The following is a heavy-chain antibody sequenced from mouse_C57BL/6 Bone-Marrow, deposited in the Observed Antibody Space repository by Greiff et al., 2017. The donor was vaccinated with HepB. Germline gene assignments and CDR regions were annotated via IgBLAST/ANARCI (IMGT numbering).Heavy chain of an antibody. J-gene: IGHJ2*01. CDR3: ARWDYYGSSYYFDY. CDR1: GYSFTDYN. CDR2: INPNYGTT. D-gene: IGHD1-1*01. Sequence: VQLQQSGPELVKPGASVKISCKASGYSFTDYNMNWVKQSNGKSLEWIGVINPNYGTTSYNQKFKGKATLPVDQSSSTAYMQLNSLTSEDSAVYYGARWDYYGSSYYFDYWGQGTTLTVSS. V-gene: IGHV1-39*01.